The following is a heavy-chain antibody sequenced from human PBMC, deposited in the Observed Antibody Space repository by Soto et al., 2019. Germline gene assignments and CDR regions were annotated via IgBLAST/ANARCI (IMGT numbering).Heavy chain of an antibody. CDR1: GYSFTSYW. Sequence: PGASLKISCKGSGYSFTSYWIGWVRQMPGKGLEWMGIIYPGDSDTRYSPSFQGQVTISADKSISTAYLQWSSLKASDTAMYYCARTSPSSSDYFDYWGQGTLVTVSS. V-gene: IGHV5-51*01. J-gene: IGHJ4*02. D-gene: IGHD6-6*01. CDR2: IYPGDSDT. CDR3: ARTSPSSSDYFDY.